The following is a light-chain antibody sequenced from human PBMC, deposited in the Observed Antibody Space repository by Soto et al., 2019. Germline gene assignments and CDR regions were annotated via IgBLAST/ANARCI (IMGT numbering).Light chain of an antibody. V-gene: IGKV1-5*03. CDR1: QSVSSW. CDR2: RAS. CDR3: QQYENYPRT. J-gene: IGKJ1*01. Sequence: DIQMTQSPPTLSASVGDRVTITCRASQSVSSWLAWYRQKPGKAPNLLIYRASTLQTGVPSRFSGSGSGTEFTLTISSLHPDDFATYYCQQYENYPRTFGQGTKVDIK.